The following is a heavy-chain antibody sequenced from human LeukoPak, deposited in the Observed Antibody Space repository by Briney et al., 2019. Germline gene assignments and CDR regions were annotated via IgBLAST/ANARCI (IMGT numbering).Heavy chain of an antibody. CDR2: IRSKAYGGTT. CDR3: TRVGNGDYWSYYYGMDV. D-gene: IGHD4-17*01. CDR1: GFTFGDYA. J-gene: IGHJ6*02. Sequence: GGSLRLSSTASGFTFGDYAMSWFRRAPGKGLEWEGCIRSKAYGGTTEYAASVKGRFTISRDDSKSIAYLQMNSLKTEDTAVYYCTRVGNGDYWSYYYGMDVWGQGTTVTVSS. V-gene: IGHV3-49*03.